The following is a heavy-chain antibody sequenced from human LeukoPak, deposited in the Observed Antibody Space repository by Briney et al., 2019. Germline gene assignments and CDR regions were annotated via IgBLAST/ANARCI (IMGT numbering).Heavy chain of an antibody. CDR2: HYPGDSET. Sequence: GESLKISCKGSGYSFVNYWIGWVRQMPGKGLEWMGIHYPGDSETRYSPSFQGQVTISVDKSISTAFLQWSSLKASDTAIYYCARATGDDGYFDYWGQGTLVTVSS. CDR3: ARATGDDGYFDY. J-gene: IGHJ4*02. V-gene: IGHV5-51*01. CDR1: GYSFVNYW.